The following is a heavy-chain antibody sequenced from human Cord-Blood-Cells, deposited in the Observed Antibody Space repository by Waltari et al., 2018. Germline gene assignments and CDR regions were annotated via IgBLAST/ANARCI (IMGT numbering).Heavy chain of an antibody. CDR1: GAALISYG. D-gene: IGHD6-6*01. CDR2: IIPIVGTA. J-gene: IGHJ5*02. V-gene: IGHV1-69*06. CDR3: AREMSRSSSSWFDP. Sequence: QVQSACEVWQCGCWMQLSCRASGAALISYGISRVSRSTGHGLGWRGGIIPIVGTANYAQKFQGRVTITADKSTSTAYMELSSLRSEDTAVYYCAREMSRSSSSWFDPWGQGTLVTVSS.